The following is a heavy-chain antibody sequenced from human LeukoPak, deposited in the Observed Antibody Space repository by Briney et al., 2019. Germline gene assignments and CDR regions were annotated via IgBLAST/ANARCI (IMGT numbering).Heavy chain of an antibody. Sequence: GASVKVSCKASGYTFTGYYMHWVRQAPGQGLEWMGWINPNSGGTNYAQKFQGRVTMTRDTSISTAYMELSRLRSDDTAVYYCARGRGYPSFDYYYYYGMDVWGQGTTVTVSS. CDR1: GYTFTGYY. D-gene: IGHD3-16*02. CDR3: ARGRGYPSFDYYYYYGMDV. J-gene: IGHJ6*02. V-gene: IGHV1-2*02. CDR2: INPNSGGT.